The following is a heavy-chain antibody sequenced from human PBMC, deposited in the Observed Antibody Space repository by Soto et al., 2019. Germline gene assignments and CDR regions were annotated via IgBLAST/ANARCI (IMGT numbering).Heavy chain of an antibody. CDR1: GDSIIGTHW. CDR3: ARDLNYYDSRWDAFDI. Sequence: PSETLSLTCAVSGDSIIGTHWWSWVRRPPGKGLEFIGETHHSRGTNYNPSLRSRVTISLDKSKNQFSLKLSSVTAADTAVYFCARDLNYYDSRWDAFDIWGQGTMVTVSS. J-gene: IGHJ3*02. CDR2: THHSRGT. D-gene: IGHD3-22*01. V-gene: IGHV4-4*02.